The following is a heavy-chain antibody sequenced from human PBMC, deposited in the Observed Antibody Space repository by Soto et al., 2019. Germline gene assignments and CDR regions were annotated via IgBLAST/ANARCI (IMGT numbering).Heavy chain of an antibody. D-gene: IGHD6-19*01. CDR1: GGSISSYY. J-gene: IGHJ5*02. CDR3: AREGPGVAVAGTSLMFDP. CDR2: IYTSGST. V-gene: IGHV4-4*07. Sequence: SETLSLTCAVSGGSISSYYWSWIRQPAGKGLEWIGRIYTSGSTNYNPSLKSRVTMSVDTSKNQFSLKLSSVTAADTAVYYCAREGPGVAVAGTSLMFDPPGRGSLVTVSS.